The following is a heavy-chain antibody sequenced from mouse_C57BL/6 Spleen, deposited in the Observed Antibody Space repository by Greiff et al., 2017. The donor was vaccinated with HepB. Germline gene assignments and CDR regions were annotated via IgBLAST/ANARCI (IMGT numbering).Heavy chain of an antibody. D-gene: IGHD1-1*01. Sequence: EVQLQQSGPELVKPGASVKMSCKASGYTFTDYNMHWVKQSHGKSLEWIGYINPNNGGTSYNQKFKGKATLTVNKSSRTAYMELRSLTSEDSAVYYCAIPYYYGSIYDAMDYWGQGTSVTVSS. CDR2: INPNNGGT. CDR1: GYTFTDYN. J-gene: IGHJ4*01. CDR3: AIPYYYGSIYDAMDY. V-gene: IGHV1-22*01.